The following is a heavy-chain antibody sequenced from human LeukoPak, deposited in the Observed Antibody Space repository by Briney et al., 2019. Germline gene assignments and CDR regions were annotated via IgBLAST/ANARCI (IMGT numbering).Heavy chain of an antibody. CDR2: ISASGYTT. CDR3: AKNGYNSGWYDS. J-gene: IGHJ5*01. V-gene: IGHV3-23*01. CDR1: GFTFSSYD. Sequence: GGSLRLSCAASGFTFSSYDMIWVPQAPGKGLEWVSRISASGYTTYYADSVKGRFTLSRDNSKNTLYLQMNSLRAEDTALYYCAKNGYNSGWYDSWGQGILVTVSS. D-gene: IGHD6-25*01.